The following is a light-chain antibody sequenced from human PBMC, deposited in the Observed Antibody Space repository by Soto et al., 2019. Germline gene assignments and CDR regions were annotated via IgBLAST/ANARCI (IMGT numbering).Light chain of an antibody. J-gene: IGKJ5*01. CDR1: QGLSSD. Sequence: DIQLTQSPSFLSASVGDRVTITCRASQGLSSDLAWYQQKPGKAPKLLIYAASTLQSGVPSRFSGSGSGTEFTLTISSPQPEDFATYYCNQLNSYPITFGQGTRLEIK. CDR2: AAS. V-gene: IGKV1-9*01. CDR3: NQLNSYPIT.